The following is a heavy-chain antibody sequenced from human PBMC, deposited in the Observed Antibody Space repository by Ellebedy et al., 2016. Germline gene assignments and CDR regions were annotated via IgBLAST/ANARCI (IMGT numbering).Heavy chain of an antibody. Sequence: SETLSLXCAVYGGSFSDYYWSWIRQPPGKGLEWIGYIYYSGSTNYNPSLKSRVSISVDTSKNQFSLKLNSVTAADTAMYYCARGGGTFDYWGQGTPVTVSS. J-gene: IGHJ4*02. CDR2: IYYSGST. CDR1: GGSFSDYY. D-gene: IGHD1-26*01. CDR3: ARGGGTFDY. V-gene: IGHV4-59*01.